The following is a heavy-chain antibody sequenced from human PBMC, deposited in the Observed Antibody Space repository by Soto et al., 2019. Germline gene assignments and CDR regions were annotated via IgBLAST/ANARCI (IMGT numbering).Heavy chain of an antibody. Sequence: GGSLRLPCAASGFTFSDSYMSWIRQAPGKGLEWISYITFSGNTVYYADSLKGRFTISRDNAKNSLYLQMNRLRAEDTAVYYCARVSWREKYGMDVWGQGTTVTVS. CDR2: ITFSGNTV. J-gene: IGHJ6*02. V-gene: IGHV3-11*01. CDR1: GFTFSDSY. CDR3: ARVSWREKYGMDV.